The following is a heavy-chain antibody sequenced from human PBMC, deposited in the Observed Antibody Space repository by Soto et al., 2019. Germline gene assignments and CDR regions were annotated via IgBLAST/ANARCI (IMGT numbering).Heavy chain of an antibody. CDR3: AKTNYYGSGSYLFDY. J-gene: IGHJ4*02. D-gene: IGHD3-10*01. CDR2: ISYDGSNK. V-gene: IGHV3-30*18. Sequence: QVQLVESGGGVVQPGRSLRLSCAASGFTCSSYGMHWVRQVPGKGLEWVAVISYDGSNKYYADSVKGRFTISRDNSKNTLYLQMNSLRAEDTAVYYCAKTNYYGSGSYLFDYWGQGTLVTVSS. CDR1: GFTCSSYG.